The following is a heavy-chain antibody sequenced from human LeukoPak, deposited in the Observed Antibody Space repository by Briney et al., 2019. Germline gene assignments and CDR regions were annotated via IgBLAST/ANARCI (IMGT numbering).Heavy chain of an antibody. V-gene: IGHV3-23*01. CDR3: AKDVDIVVVPAATPQPYFDY. Sequence: PGGSLRLSCAASGFTFSSYAMSWVRQAPGKGLEWVSAISGSGGSTYYADSVKGRFTISRDNSKNTLYLQMNSLRAEDTAVYYCAKDVDIVVVPAATPQPYFDYWGQGTLVTVSS. CDR1: GFTFSSYA. D-gene: IGHD2-2*01. CDR2: ISGSGGST. J-gene: IGHJ4*02.